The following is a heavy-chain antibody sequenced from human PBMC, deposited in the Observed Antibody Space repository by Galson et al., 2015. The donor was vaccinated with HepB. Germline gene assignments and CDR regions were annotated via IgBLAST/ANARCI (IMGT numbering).Heavy chain of an antibody. CDR1: GYTFTGYY. D-gene: IGHD6-6*01. J-gene: IGHJ5*02. Sequence: SVKVSCKASGYTFTGYYMHWVRQAPGQGLEWMGWINPNSGGTNYAQKFQGRVTMTRDTSISTAYMELSRLRSDDTAVYYCAREGESIAARRWEFDPWGQGTLVTVSS. CDR3: AREGESIAARRWEFDP. CDR2: INPNSGGT. V-gene: IGHV1-2*02.